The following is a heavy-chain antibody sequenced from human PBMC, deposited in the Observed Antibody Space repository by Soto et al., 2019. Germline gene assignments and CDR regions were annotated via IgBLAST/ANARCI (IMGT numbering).Heavy chain of an antibody. CDR1: GFTFSSYA. V-gene: IGHV3-30-3*01. CDR3: ARENQSGRQLVPMYYFDY. D-gene: IGHD6-6*01. CDR2: ISYDGSNK. J-gene: IGHJ4*02. Sequence: PGGSLRLSCAASGFTFSSYAMHWVRQAPGKGLEWVAVISYDGSNKYYADSVKGRFTISRDNSKNTLYLQMNSLRAEDTAVYYCARENQSGRQLVPMYYFDYWGQGTLVTVSS.